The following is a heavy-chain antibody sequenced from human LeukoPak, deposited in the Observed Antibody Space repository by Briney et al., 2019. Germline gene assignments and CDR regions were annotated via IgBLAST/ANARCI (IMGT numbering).Heavy chain of an antibody. CDR2: ISSSGSTI. V-gene: IGHV3-11*01. CDR3: ARGGEYSSSWYGNLNY. D-gene: IGHD6-13*01. Sequence: GGSLRLSCAASGFTFSDYYMSWIRQAPGKGLEWVSYISSSGSTIYYADSVKGRFTTSRDNAKNSLYLQMNSLRAEDTAVYYCARGGEYSSSWYGNLNYWGQGTLVTVSS. CDR1: GFTFSDYY. J-gene: IGHJ4*02.